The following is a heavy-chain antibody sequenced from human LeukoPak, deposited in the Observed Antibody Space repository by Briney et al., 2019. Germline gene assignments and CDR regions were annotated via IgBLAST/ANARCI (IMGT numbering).Heavy chain of an antibody. CDR3: AKDFSPRYASGYDSFDM. CDR2: ISYDGSNK. J-gene: IGHJ3*02. D-gene: IGHD5-12*01. Sequence: GGSLRLSCAASGFTFSTYVMHWVRQAPGKGLEWVALISYDGSNKYYADSVKGRFTISRDNSKNTLYLQMNSLRAEDTAVYFCAKDFSPRYASGYDSFDMWGQGTLVTVSS. V-gene: IGHV3-30*04. CDR1: GFTFSTYV.